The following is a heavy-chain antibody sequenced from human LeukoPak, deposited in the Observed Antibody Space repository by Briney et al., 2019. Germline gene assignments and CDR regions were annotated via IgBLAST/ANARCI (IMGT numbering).Heavy chain of an antibody. V-gene: IGHV3-23*01. D-gene: IGHD3-10*01. J-gene: IGHJ3*02. CDR3: AKDLRGRVAPGAFDI. CDR2: VSHSDGYT. CDR1: GFSFRNYA. Sequence: PGGSLRLSCVASGFSFRNYAMRWVRQAPGKGLEWVSSVSHSDGYTYYADSVKGRFTISRDNSKNTLYLQMNSLRAEDTAVYYCAKDLRGRVAPGAFDIWGQGTMVTVSS.